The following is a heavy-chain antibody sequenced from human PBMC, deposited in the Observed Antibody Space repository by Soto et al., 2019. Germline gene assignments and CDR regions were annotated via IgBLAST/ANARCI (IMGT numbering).Heavy chain of an antibody. CDR1: GFTFSSYS. J-gene: IGHJ4*02. CDR2: ISSSSSYI. Sequence: EVQLVESGGGLVKPGGSLRLSCAASGFTFSSYSMNWVRQAPGKGLEWVSSISSSSSYIYYADSVKGRFTISRDNAKNSLYLQMNSLRAEDTAVYYCAREGDDYSNYFEYWGQGTLVTVSS. D-gene: IGHD4-4*01. V-gene: IGHV3-21*01. CDR3: AREGDDYSNYFEY.